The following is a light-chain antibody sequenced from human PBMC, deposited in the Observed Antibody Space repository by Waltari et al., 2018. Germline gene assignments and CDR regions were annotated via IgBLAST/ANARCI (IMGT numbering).Light chain of an antibody. V-gene: IGLV8-61*01. Sequence: QTVVTQEPSFSVSPGGTVTLTCGLISGSVYSSYYPSWYQQTPGQAPRPLIYSTNTRSSGVPDRFSGSILGNKAALTITGAQADDESDYYCVLYMGGGILFGGGTKLTVL. CDR1: SGSVYSSYY. CDR3: VLYMGGGIL. J-gene: IGLJ3*02. CDR2: STN.